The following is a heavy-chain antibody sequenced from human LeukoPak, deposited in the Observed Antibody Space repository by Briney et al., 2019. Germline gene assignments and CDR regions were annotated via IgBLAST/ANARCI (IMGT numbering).Heavy chain of an antibody. D-gene: IGHD3-22*01. CDR2: ISSSSYI. V-gene: IGHV3-21*01. CDR3: ARGPSLYYYDSSGYPYYFDY. Sequence: GGSLRLSCAASGFTFSSYSVNWVRQAPGKGLEWVSSISSSSYIYYGVSVKCRFTISRDDAKHSLYLQMNSLRAEGTAVYDCARGPSLYYYDSSGYPYYFDYWGQGTLVTVSS. CDR1: GFTFSSYS. J-gene: IGHJ4*02.